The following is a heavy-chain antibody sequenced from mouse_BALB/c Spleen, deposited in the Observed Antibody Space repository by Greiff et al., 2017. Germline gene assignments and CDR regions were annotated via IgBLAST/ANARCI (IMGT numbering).Heavy chain of an antibody. D-gene: IGHD1-1*02. J-gene: IGHJ2*01. CDR3: ARGGLGYFDY. Sequence: VQVVESGAELARPGASVKLSCKASGYTFTSYWMQWVKQRPGQGLEWIGAIYPGDGDTRYTQKFKGKATLTADKSSSTAYMQLSSLASEDSAVYSCARGGLGYFDYWGQGTTLTVSS. CDR1: GYTFTSYW. V-gene: IGHV1-87*01. CDR2: IYPGDGDT.